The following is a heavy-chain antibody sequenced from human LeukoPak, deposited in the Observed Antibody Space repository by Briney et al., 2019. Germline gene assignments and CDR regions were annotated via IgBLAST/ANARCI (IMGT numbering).Heavy chain of an antibody. J-gene: IGHJ5*02. Sequence: SETLSLTCAVSGGSISSSSYYWGWIRQPPGKGLEWIGSIYYSGSTYYNPSLKSRVTISVDTSKNQFSLKLSSVTAADTAVYYCARRYCSSTSCLVSWFVPWGQGTLVTVSS. CDR2: IYYSGST. CDR1: GGSISSSSYY. CDR3: ARRYCSSTSCLVSWFVP. V-gene: IGHV4-39*01. D-gene: IGHD2-2*01.